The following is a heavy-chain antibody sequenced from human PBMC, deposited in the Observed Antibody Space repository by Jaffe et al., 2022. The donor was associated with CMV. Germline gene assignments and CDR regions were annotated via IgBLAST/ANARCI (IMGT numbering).Heavy chain of an antibody. CDR2: INHSGST. CDR3: AREYCSGGSCYGYY. CDR1: GGSFSGYY. V-gene: IGHV4-34*01. J-gene: IGHJ4*02. D-gene: IGHD2-15*01. Sequence: QVQLQQWGAGLLKPSETLSLTCAVYGGSFSGYYWSWIRQPPGKGLEWIGEINHSGSTNYNPSLKSRVTISVDTSKNQFSLKLSSVTAADTAVYYCAREYCSGGSCYGYYWGQGTLVTVSS.